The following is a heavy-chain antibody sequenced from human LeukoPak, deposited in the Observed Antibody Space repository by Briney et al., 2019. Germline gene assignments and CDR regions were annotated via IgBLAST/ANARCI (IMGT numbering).Heavy chain of an antibody. CDR3: AKTRPGDIVVVPAVFDY. CDR1: GFTFSSYA. D-gene: IGHD2-2*01. Sequence: PGGSLRLSCAASGFTFSSYAMSWVRQAPGKGLEWVSAISGSGGSTYYADSVKGRFTISRDNSKNTLYLQMNSLRAEDTAVYYCAKTRPGDIVVVPAVFDYWGQGTLVTVSS. V-gene: IGHV3-23*01. J-gene: IGHJ4*02. CDR2: ISGSGGST.